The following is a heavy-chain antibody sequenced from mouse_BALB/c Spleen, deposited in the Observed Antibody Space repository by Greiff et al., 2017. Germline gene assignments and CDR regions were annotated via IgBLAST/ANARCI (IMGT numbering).Heavy chain of an antibody. CDR3: ARERYYYGSRGAMDY. V-gene: IGHV1-7*01. CDR1: GYTFTSYW. Sequence: VKLQESGAELAKPGASVKMSCKASGYTFTSYWMHWVKQRPGQGLEWIGYINPSTGYTEYNQKFKDKATLTADKSSSTAYMQLSSLTSEDSAVYYSARERYYYGSRGAMDYWGQGTSVTVSS. D-gene: IGHD1-1*01. J-gene: IGHJ4*01. CDR2: INPSTGYT.